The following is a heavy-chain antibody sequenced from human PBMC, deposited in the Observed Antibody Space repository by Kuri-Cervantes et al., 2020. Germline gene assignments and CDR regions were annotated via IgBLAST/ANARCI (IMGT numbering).Heavy chain of an antibody. D-gene: IGHD6-13*01. CDR3: ARVPDSSSWYVGGADYYYYGMDV. J-gene: IGHJ6*02. CDR2: IYYSGST. Sequence: GSLRLSCTVSGGSVSSGSYYWSWIRQPPGKGLEWIGYIYYSGSTNYNPSLKSRVTISVDTSKNQFSLKLSSVTAADTAVYYCARVPDSSSWYVGGADYYYYGMDVWGQGTTVTVSS. CDR1: GGSVSSGSYY. V-gene: IGHV4-61*01.